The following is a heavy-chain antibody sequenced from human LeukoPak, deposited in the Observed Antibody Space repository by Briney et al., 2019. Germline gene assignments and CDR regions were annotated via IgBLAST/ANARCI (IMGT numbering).Heavy chain of an antibody. J-gene: IGHJ4*02. CDR3: ARAVDVDTAMVD. V-gene: IGHV3-64*01. CDR1: GFTFSTYA. D-gene: IGHD5-18*01. CDR2: IGTNGGST. Sequence: GGSLRLSCAASGFTFSTYAMHWVRQAPGKGLEYVSAIGTNGGSTYYANSVKGRFTISRDNSKNTLYLQMGSLRLEDMAVYYCARAVDVDTAMVDWGQGTLVTVSS.